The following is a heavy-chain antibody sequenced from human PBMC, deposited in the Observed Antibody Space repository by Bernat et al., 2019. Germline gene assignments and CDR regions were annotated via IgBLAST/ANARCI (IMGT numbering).Heavy chain of an antibody. CDR3: ATPIVVVPAAILVGVDY. CDR2: ISYDGSNK. V-gene: IGHV3-30-3*01. Sequence: VQLLESGGGLVQPGGSLRLSCAASGFTFSSYAMSWVRQAPGKGLEWVAVISYDGSNKYYADSVKGRFTISRDNSKNTLYLQMNSLRAEDTAVYYCATPIVVVPAAILVGVDYWGQGTLVTVSS. CDR1: GFTFSSYA. D-gene: IGHD2-2*02. J-gene: IGHJ4*02.